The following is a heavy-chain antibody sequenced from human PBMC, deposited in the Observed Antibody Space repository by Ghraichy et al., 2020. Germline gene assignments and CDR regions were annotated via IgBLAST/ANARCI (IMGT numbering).Heavy chain of an antibody. CDR1: GGSFSGYY. CDR2: INHSGST. J-gene: IGHJ3*02. CDR3: ARGSLTMFRGVIKDAFDI. D-gene: IGHD3-10*01. V-gene: IGHV4-34*01. Sequence: SETLSLTCAVYGGSFSGYYWSWIRQPPGKGLEWIGEINHSGSTNYNPSLKSRVTISVDTSKNQFSLKLSSVTAADTAVYYCARGSLTMFRGVIKDAFDIWGQGTMVTVSS.